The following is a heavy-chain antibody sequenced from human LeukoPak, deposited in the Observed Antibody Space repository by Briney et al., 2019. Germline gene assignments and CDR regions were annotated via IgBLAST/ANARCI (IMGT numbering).Heavy chain of an antibody. CDR1: GYTFTGYY. V-gene: IGHV1-2*02. J-gene: IGHJ4*02. D-gene: IGHD3-3*01. CDR2: INPNSGGT. CDR3: ARDPFLRFLEWLPPFDY. Sequence: ASVKVSCKASGYTFTGYYMHWVRQAPGQGLEWMGWINPNSGGTNYAQKFQGRVTMTRDTSISTAYMELSRLRSDDTAVYYCARDPFLRFLEWLPPFDYWGQGTLVTVSS.